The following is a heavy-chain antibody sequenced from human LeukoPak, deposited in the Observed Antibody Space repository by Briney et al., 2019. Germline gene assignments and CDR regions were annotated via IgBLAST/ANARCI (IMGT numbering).Heavy chain of an antibody. CDR2: ISSSGSTI. CDR1: GFTFSSYE. CDR3: ARVGSEVRGVITPFDY. D-gene: IGHD3-10*01. V-gene: IGHV3-48*03. Sequence: GGSLRLSCAASGFTFSSYEMNWVRQAPGKGLEWVSYISSSGSTIYYADSVKGRFTISRDNAKNSLYLQMNSLRAEDTAVYYCARVGSEVRGVITPFDYWGQGTLVTVSS. J-gene: IGHJ4*02.